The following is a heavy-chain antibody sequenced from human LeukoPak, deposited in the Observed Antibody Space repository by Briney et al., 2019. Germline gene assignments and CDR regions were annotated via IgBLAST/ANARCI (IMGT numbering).Heavy chain of an antibody. D-gene: IGHD3-22*01. CDR1: GGSFSGYY. V-gene: IGHV4-34*01. J-gene: IGHJ4*02. CDR2: INHSGST. CDR3: ARGGLYYYDSSFGY. Sequence: SETLSLTCAVYGGSFSGYYWSWIRQPPGKGLEWIGEINHSGSTNYNPSLKSRVTISVDTSKNQFSLKLSSVTAADTAVYYCARGGLYYYDSSFGYWGQGTLVTVSS.